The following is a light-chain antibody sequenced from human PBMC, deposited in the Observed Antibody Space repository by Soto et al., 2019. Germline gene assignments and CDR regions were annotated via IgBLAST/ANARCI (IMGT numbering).Light chain of an antibody. CDR3: QQYNSYPWT. J-gene: IGKJ1*01. CDR1: QSIGSW. CDR2: DAS. Sequence: DIQMTQSPSTLSASVGDRVTITCRASQSIGSWLAWYQQKPGKAPKLLIYDASSLKIGVPSWFSGSGSGTDFILTISSLQPDDFATYFCQQYNSYPWTFGQGTKVELK. V-gene: IGKV1-5*01.